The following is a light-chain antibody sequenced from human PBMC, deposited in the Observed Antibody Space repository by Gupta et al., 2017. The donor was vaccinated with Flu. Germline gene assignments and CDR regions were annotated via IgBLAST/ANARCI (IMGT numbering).Light chain of an antibody. CDR1: STDVGYYTY. Sequence: QSALTPPASVSGSPGQSITSSCPVSSTDVGYYTYVSWYQQPPGKAPKLMIYEFTNMASGVSNRFSGSNSGNTAAMTISGLQAEDDAEYYCYSYTSSSTLYVFGTGTKVTVL. CDR2: EFT. V-gene: IGLV2-14*01. J-gene: IGLJ1*01. CDR3: YSYTSSSTLYV.